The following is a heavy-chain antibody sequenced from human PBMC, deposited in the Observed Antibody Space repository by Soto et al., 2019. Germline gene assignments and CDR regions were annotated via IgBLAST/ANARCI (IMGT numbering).Heavy chain of an antibody. CDR3: ATVGPAGDFDF. Sequence: ALVKVSCKVSGYTLNELSMHWVRQAPGKGLEWIGGFDPEDGETVYSQIFQGRVTMTEDTSTDTANMELNSLTSEDTAVYYCATVGPAGDFDFWGQGTLVTVSS. D-gene: IGHD1-26*01. CDR1: GYTLNELS. V-gene: IGHV1-24*01. J-gene: IGHJ4*02. CDR2: FDPEDGET.